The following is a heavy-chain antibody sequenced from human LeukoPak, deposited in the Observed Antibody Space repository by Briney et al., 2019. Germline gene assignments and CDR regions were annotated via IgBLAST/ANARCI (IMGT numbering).Heavy chain of an antibody. V-gene: IGHV1-2*02. D-gene: IGHD3-3*01. Sequence: ASVKVSCKASGYTFTGYYMHWVRQAPGQGLEWMGWINPNSGGTNYAQKFQGRVTMTRDTSTSTVYMELSSLRSEDTAVYYCARTRITIFGVVTEADYWGQGTLVTVSS. CDR1: GYTFTGYY. CDR3: ARTRITIFGVVTEADY. CDR2: INPNSGGT. J-gene: IGHJ4*02.